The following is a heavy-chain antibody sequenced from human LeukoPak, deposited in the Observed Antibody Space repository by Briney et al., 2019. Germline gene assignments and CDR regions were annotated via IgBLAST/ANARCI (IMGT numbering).Heavy chain of an antibody. CDR3: ARDPLNDYGDYYGMDV. CDR1: GGTFIIYA. J-gene: IGHJ6*04. V-gene: IGHV1-69*01. Sequence: SVRVSFKASGGTFIIYAISWVRQAPGEGRERMGGIIPIFGTANYAQKFQGRVTITADESTSTAYMEPSSLRSEDTAVYYCARDPLNDYGDYYGMDVWGKGTPVTVSS. CDR2: IIPIFGTA. D-gene: IGHD4-17*01.